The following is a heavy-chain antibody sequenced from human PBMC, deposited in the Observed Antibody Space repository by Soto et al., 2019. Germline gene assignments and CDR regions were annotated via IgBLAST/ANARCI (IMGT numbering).Heavy chain of an antibody. J-gene: IGHJ4*02. D-gene: IGHD6-6*01. Sequence: GGSLRLSCAASGFTFSSYGMHWVRQAPGKGLEWVAVIWYDGSNKYYADSVKGRFTISRDNSKNTLYLQMNSLRAEDTAVYYCARVAVYNSYSTSSALDYWAQGNPLTVSA. CDR2: IWYDGSNK. CDR1: GFTFSSYG. V-gene: IGHV3-33*01. CDR3: ARVAVYNSYSTSSALDY.